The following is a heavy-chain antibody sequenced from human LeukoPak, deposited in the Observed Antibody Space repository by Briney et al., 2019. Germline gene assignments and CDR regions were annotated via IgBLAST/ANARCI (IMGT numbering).Heavy chain of an antibody. CDR3: ARLHSTSPLRRFGAKYYYMDV. J-gene: IGHJ6*03. D-gene: IGHD2-2*01. Sequence: ASVKVFCKASGYTFTSYDINWVRQATGQGLEWMGWMNPNSGNTSYAQKFQGRVTMTRNTSISTAYMELSSLRSEDTAVYYCARLHSTSPLRRFGAKYYYMDVWGKGTTVTVSS. CDR2: MNPNSGNT. V-gene: IGHV1-8*01. CDR1: GYTFTSYD.